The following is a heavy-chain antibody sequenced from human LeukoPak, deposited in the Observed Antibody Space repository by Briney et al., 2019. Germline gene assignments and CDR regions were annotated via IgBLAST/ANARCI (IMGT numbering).Heavy chain of an antibody. Sequence: GASVKVSCKVSGYTLTELSMHWVRQAPGKGLEWMGGFDPEDGETIYAQKFQGRVTMTEDTSTDTAYMELSSLRSEDTAVYYCAITPTELDTGGFDYWGQGTLVTASS. D-gene: IGHD6-13*01. CDR1: GYTLTELS. V-gene: IGHV1-24*01. CDR3: AITPTELDTGGFDY. J-gene: IGHJ4*02. CDR2: FDPEDGET.